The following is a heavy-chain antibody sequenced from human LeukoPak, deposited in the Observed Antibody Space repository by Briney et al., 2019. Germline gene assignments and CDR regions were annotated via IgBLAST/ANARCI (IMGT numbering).Heavy chain of an antibody. CDR1: GGSISGSSYY. CDR3: ARARYCTNGVCYGWNDAFDI. CDR2: IYYSGST. Sequence: PSETLSLTCTVSGGSISGSSYYWGWIRQPPGKGLEWIGSIYYSGSTYYNPSLKSRVTISVDTSKNQFSLKLNSVTATDTAVYYCARARYCTNGVCYGWNDAFDIWGQGTMVTVSS. J-gene: IGHJ3*02. V-gene: IGHV4-39*02. D-gene: IGHD2-8*01.